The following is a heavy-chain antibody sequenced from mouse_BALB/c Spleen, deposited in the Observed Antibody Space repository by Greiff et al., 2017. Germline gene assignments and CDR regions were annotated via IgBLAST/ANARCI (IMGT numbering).Heavy chain of an antibody. CDR1: GFTFSDYY. V-gene: IGHV5-4*02. CDR2: ISDGGSYT. D-gene: IGHD1-1*01. Sequence: DVHLVESGGGLVKPGGSLKLSCAASGFTFSDYYMYWVRQTPEKRLEWVATISDGGSYTYYPDSVKGRFTISRDNAKNNLYLQMSSLKSEDTAMYYCARDYYGSSSFFAYWGQGTLVTVSA. CDR3: ARDYYGSSSFFAY. J-gene: IGHJ3*01.